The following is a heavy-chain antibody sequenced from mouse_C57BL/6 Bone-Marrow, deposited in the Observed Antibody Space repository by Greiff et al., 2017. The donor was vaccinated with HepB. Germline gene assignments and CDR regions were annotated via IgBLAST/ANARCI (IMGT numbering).Heavy chain of an antibody. Sequence: EVQWVESGGGLVQPGGSLKLSCAASGFTFSDYYMYWVRQTPEKRLEWVAYISNGGGSTYYPDTVKGRFTISRDNAKNTLYLQMSRLKSEDTAMYYCARLIVTEAMDYWGQGTSVTVSS. CDR3: ARLIVTEAMDY. D-gene: IGHD2-5*01. CDR1: GFTFSDYY. CDR2: ISNGGGST. J-gene: IGHJ4*01. V-gene: IGHV5-12*01.